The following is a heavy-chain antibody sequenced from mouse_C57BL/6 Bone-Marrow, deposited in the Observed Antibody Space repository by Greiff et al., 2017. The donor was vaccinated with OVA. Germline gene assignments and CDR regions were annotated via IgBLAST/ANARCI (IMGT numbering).Heavy chain of an antibody. Sequence: QVQLQQPGAELVKPGASVKISCKASGYTFTSYWITWVKQRPGQGLEWLGDIYPGSGSPNSNEKFKSKATLTVDTSSSTAYMQLSSLTSEDSAVYYCARRGVYYGSSFYAMDYWGQGTSVTVSS. V-gene: IGHV1-55*01. CDR2: IYPGSGSP. CDR3: ARRGVYYGSSFYAMDY. D-gene: IGHD1-1*01. CDR1: GYTFTSYW. J-gene: IGHJ4*01.